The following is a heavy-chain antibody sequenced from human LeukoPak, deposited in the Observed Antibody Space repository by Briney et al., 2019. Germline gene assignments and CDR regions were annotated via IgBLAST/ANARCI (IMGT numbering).Heavy chain of an antibody. Sequence: PGGSLRLSCAVSGITLSNYGMSWVRQAPGKGLEWVAGLGGSGGTTNYADSVKGRFTISRDNRENTLYLQMNSLRAEDTAVYFCAKRGVVIRVILVGFHKEAYYFDSWGQGALVTVSS. CDR1: GITLSNYG. CDR2: LGGSGGTT. V-gene: IGHV3-23*01. J-gene: IGHJ4*02. CDR3: AKRGVVIRVILVGFHKEAYYFDS. D-gene: IGHD3-22*01.